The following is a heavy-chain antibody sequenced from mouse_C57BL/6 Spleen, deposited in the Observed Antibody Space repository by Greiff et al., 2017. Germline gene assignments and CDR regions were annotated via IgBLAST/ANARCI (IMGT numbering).Heavy chain of an antibody. CDR2: INYDGSST. Sequence: EVKLVESVGGLVQPGSSMKLSCTASGFTFSDYYMAWVRQVPETGLEWVANINYDGSSTYYLDSLKSRFIISRDNAKNILYLQMSRLKSYDTATYYCARGGEGWYFDVWGTGTTVTGSS. CDR1: GFTFSDYY. J-gene: IGHJ1*03. CDR3: ARGGEGWYFDV. V-gene: IGHV5-16*01.